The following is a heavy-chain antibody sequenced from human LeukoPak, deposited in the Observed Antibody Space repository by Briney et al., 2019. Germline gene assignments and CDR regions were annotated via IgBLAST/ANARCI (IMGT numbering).Heavy chain of an antibody. CDR1: GGSISTRSYY. CDR3: ARDHRRDAFDI. Sequence: SETLSLTCTVSGGSISTRSYYWGWVRQPPGKGLEWIGSIYHSGSTYYNPSLKSRVTISVDTSKNQFSLKLSSVTAADTAVYYCARDHRRDAFDIWGQGTMVTVSS. V-gene: IGHV4-39*07. J-gene: IGHJ3*02. CDR2: IYHSGST.